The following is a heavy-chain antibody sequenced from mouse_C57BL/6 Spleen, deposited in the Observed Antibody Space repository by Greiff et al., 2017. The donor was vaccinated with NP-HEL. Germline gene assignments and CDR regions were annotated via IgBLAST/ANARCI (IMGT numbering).Heavy chain of an antibody. CDR3: TRALYDYDRDWYFDV. D-gene: IGHD2-4*01. CDR1: GFTFSSYA. CDR2: ISSGGDYI. V-gene: IGHV5-9-1*02. J-gene: IGHJ1*03. Sequence: EVQGVESGEGLVKPGGSLKLSCAASGFTFSSYAMSWVRQTPEKRLEWVAYISSGGDYIYYADTVKGRFTISRDNARNTLYLQMSSLKSEDTAMYYCTRALYDYDRDWYFDVWGTGTTVTVSS.